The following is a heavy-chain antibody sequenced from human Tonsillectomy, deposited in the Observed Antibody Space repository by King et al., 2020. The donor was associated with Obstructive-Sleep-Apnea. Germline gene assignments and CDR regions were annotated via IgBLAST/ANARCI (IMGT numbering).Heavy chain of an antibody. J-gene: IGHJ2*01. Sequence: QLQESGPGLVKPSETLSLTCTVSGGSISSSSYYWGWIRQPPGKGLEWIGSIYYSGSTYYNPSLKSRVTISVDTSKNPFSLKLSSVTAADTAVYYCARVWKQYYYDSSGYFRTWYFDLWGRGPLVTVSS. CDR1: GGSISSSSYY. CDR2: IYYSGST. CDR3: ARVWKQYYYDSSGYFRTWYFDL. V-gene: IGHV4-39*07. D-gene: IGHD3-22*01.